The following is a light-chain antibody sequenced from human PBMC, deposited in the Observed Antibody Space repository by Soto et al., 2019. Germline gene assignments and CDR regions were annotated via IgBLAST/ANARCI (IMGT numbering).Light chain of an antibody. CDR2: AAS. V-gene: IGKV1-9*01. CDR3: QQLNSSPLT. CDR1: QGMSSF. Sequence: DIQLTQSPSFLSASVGDRVTITCRASQGMSSFLAWYQHKPGKAPKLLIYAASTLQSGVPSRFSGSGSGTEFTLTIISLQPEDFGTYYCQQLNSSPLTFGGGTKVEIK. J-gene: IGKJ4*01.